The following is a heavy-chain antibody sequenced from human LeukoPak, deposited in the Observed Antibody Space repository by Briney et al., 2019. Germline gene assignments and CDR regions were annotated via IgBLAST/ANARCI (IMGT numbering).Heavy chain of an antibody. V-gene: IGHV1-69*05. CDR1: GGTFSSYA. D-gene: IGHD3-22*01. CDR3: ARDNYYDSSGYPYYFDY. Sequence: GASVKVSCKASGGTFSSYAISWVRQAPGQGLEWMGGIIPIFGTANYAQKFQGRVTITTDESTSRAYMELSSLRSEDTAVYYCARDNYYDSSGYPYYFDYWGQGTLVTVSS. J-gene: IGHJ4*02. CDR2: IIPIFGTA.